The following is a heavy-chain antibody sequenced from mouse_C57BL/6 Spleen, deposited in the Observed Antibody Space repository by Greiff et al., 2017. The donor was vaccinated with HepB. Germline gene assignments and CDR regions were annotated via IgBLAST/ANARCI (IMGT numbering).Heavy chain of an antibody. Sequence: VXLQQSGAELVKPGASVKLSCKASGYTFTSYWMHWVKQRPGQGLEWIGMIHPNSGSTNYNEKFKSKATLTVDKSSSTAYMQLSSLTSEDSAVYYCARDDYGFAYWGQRTLVTVSA. CDR1: GYTFTSYW. V-gene: IGHV1-64*01. CDR3: ARDDYGFAY. CDR2: IHPNSGST. D-gene: IGHD2-4*01. J-gene: IGHJ3*01.